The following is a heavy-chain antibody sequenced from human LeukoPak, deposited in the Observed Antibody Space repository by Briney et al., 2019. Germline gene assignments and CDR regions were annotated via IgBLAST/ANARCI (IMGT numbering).Heavy chain of an antibody. D-gene: IGHD3-9*01. J-gene: IGHJ6*03. CDR1: GFIFSNYA. CDR2: ISGSGGST. V-gene: IGHV3-23*01. Sequence: GGSLRLSCAASGFIFSNYAIHWVRQAPGKGLEWVSAISGSGGSTYYADSVKGRFTISRDNSKNTLYLQMNSLRAEDTAVYYCAKDLKRRYDILTGYHYYYYYMDVWGKGTTVTVSS. CDR3: AKDLKRRYDILTGYHYYYYYMDV.